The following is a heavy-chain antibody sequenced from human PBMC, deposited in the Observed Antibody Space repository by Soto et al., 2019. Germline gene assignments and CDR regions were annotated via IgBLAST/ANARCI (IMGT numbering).Heavy chain of an antibody. Sequence: QVQLQESGPGLVKPTETLSLTCTVSGGSISTNYWSWIRQPPGKGLEWIGYIYYTGSTNYNPSLKSRVTISVDTSKTQFSLKVSSVTAADTAVYYCPRQPGETKYYYYYGMDVWGQGTTVTVSS. CDR3: PRQPGETKYYYYYGMDV. CDR1: GGSISTNY. D-gene: IGHD1-1*01. CDR2: IYYTGST. J-gene: IGHJ6*02. V-gene: IGHV4-59*08.